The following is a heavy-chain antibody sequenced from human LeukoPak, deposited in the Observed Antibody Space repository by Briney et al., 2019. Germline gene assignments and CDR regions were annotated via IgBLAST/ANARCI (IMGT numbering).Heavy chain of an antibody. CDR2: IYYSGST. D-gene: IGHD5-18*01. V-gene: IGHV4-39*07. CDR3: ARKADRGIQLWLRTSSWFDP. Sequence: SETLSLTCTVSGGSISSSSYYWGWIRQPPGKGLEWIGSIYYSGSTYYNPSLKSRVTISVDTSKNQFSLKLSSVTAADTAVYYCARKADRGIQLWLRTSSWFDPWGQGTLVTVSS. CDR1: GGSISSSSYY. J-gene: IGHJ5*02.